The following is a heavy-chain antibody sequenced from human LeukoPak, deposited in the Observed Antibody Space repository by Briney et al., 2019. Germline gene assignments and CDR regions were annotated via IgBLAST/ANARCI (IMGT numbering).Heavy chain of an antibody. CDR3: ARGPPPHYYGSAYMDV. Sequence: SETLSLTCTVSGGSISSYYWSWIRQPPGKGLEWIGYIYYSGSTNYNPSLKSRVTISVDTSKNQFSLKLSSVTAADTAVYYCARGPPPHYYGSAYMDVWGKGTTVTVPS. V-gene: IGHV4-59*01. J-gene: IGHJ6*03. CDR2: IYYSGST. CDR1: GGSISSYY. D-gene: IGHD3-10*01.